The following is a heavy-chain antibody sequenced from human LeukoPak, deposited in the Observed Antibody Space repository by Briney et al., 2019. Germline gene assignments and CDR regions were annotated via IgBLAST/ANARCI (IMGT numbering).Heavy chain of an antibody. J-gene: IGHJ4*02. CDR1: GFTFSSYE. V-gene: IGHV3-48*03. Sequence: GGSLRLSCAASGFTFSSYEMNWVRQAPGKGLEWVSYISSSGSTIYYADSVKGRFTISRDNAKNSLYLQMNSLRAEDTAVYYCARTLHYYDSSGYHPFDYWGQGTLVTVSS. CDR2: ISSSGSTI. CDR3: ARTLHYYDSSGYHPFDY. D-gene: IGHD3-22*01.